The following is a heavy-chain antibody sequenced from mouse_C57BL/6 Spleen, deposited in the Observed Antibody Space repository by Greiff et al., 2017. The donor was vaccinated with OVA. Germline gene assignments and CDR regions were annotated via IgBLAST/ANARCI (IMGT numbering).Heavy chain of an antibody. Sequence: QVQLKESGAELARPGASVKMSCKASGYTFTSYTMHWVQQRPGQGLEWIGYINPSSGYTKYNQKFKDKATLTADKSSSTAYMQLSSLTSEDSAVYYCAREVYFDYWGQGTTLTVSS. CDR3: AREVYFDY. CDR2: INPSSGYT. J-gene: IGHJ2*01. V-gene: IGHV1-4*01. CDR1: GYTFTSYT.